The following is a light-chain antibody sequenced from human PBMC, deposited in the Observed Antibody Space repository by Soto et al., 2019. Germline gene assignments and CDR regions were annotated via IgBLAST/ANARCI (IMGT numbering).Light chain of an antibody. CDR2: GAS. Sequence: EIVMTQSPATVSVSPGGRATLSSSAIQRVSSSYLAWYQQKPSQAPRLLIYGASSRATGIPDRFSGSGSGTEFTLTFSRLEPEDFAVYYCQQYGSSPTWTFGQGTKVDIK. CDR3: QQYGSSPTWT. V-gene: IGKV3-20*01. CDR1: QRVSSSY. J-gene: IGKJ1*01.